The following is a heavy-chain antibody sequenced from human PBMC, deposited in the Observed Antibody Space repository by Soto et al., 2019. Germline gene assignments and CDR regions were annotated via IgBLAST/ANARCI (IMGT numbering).Heavy chain of an antibody. V-gene: IGHV3-48*01. CDR3: ARDHRARALAGTRNALDL. J-gene: IGHJ3*01. D-gene: IGHD6-19*01. Sequence: EVQLVESGGGLVQPGGSLRLSCAASGFTFSSYSMNWVRQPTGKGMEWASYIRSSSSTIYYADSVKGRFTISRDNAKKSLYLQMNTLRAEDTAVYYCARDHRARALAGTRNALDLWGQGTMVTVSS. CDR1: GFTFSSYS. CDR2: IRSSSSTI.